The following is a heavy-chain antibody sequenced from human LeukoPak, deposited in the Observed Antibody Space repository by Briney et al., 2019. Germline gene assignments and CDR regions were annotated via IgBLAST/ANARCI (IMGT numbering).Heavy chain of an antibody. CDR2: ISSSSSYI. Sequence: GGSLRLSCAASGFTFSSYSMTWVRQAPGKGLEWVSSISSSSSYIYYADSVKGRFTISRDNAKNSLYLQMNSLRAEDTAVYYCAREGLDAFDIWGQGTMVTVSS. V-gene: IGHV3-21*01. J-gene: IGHJ3*02. CDR3: AREGLDAFDI. CDR1: GFTFSSYS.